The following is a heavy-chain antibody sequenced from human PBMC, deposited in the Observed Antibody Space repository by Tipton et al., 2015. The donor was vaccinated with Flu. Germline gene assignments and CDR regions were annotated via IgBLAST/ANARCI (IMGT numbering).Heavy chain of an antibody. Sequence: GPLRLSCAASGFIFSSYEMNWVRQAPGKGLEWVSGFSASRGTTYFADSVKGRFTISRDNYKNTLYLQMNSVRADDTAVYYCAKVIPEKVAGLDYWGQGTLVTVSS. CDR2: FSASRGTT. CDR1: GFIFSSYE. J-gene: IGHJ4*02. V-gene: IGHV3-23*01. D-gene: IGHD6-19*01. CDR3: AKVIPEKVAGLDY.